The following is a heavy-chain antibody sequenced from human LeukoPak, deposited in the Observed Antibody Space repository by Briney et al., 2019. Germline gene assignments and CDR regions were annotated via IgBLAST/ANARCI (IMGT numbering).Heavy chain of an antibody. Sequence: PSETLSLTCTVSGGSISSGGYYWSWIRQHPGKGLEWIGYICYSGSTYYNPALKGRVTISVDTSKNQFSLKLSSVTAADTAVYYCARGRIDDYGHLNDYWGQGTLVPVSS. CDR2: ICYSGST. D-gene: IGHD4-17*01. CDR1: GGSISSGGYY. CDR3: ARGRIDDYGHLNDY. J-gene: IGHJ4*02. V-gene: IGHV4-31*03.